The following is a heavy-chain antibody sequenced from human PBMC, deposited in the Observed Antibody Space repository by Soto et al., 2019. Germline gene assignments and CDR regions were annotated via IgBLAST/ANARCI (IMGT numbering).Heavy chain of an antibody. D-gene: IGHD3-22*01. CDR2: IWYDGSNK. CDR1: GFTFSSYG. Sequence: GGSLRLSCAASGFTFSSYGMHRVRQAPGKGLEWVAVIWYDGSNKYYADSVKGRFTISRDNSKNTLYLQMNSLRAEDTAVYYCARDPYYDSSGYYDYYYYGMDVWGQGTTVT. CDR3: ARDPYYDSSGYYDYYYYGMDV. J-gene: IGHJ6*02. V-gene: IGHV3-33*01.